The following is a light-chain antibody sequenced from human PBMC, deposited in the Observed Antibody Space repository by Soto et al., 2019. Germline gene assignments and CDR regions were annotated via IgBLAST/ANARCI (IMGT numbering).Light chain of an antibody. Sequence: DIVMTQSPDSLAVSLGERATINCKSSQSVLFSSNKKNYLAWYQQKSGQPPKLLVYWASTRESGVPDRFSGSGSGTDFTLPISSLQAEDVAVYYCQQYYETPQTFGQGTKVEIK. CDR2: WAS. J-gene: IGKJ1*01. V-gene: IGKV4-1*01. CDR3: QQYYETPQT. CDR1: QSVLFSSNKKNY.